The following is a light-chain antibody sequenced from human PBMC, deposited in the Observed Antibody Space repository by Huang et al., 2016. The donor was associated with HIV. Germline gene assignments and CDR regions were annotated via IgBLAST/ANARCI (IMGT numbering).Light chain of an antibody. CDR3: QQYNNWPRT. J-gene: IGKJ1*01. CDR1: QRVSSN. Sequence: EIVMTQSPATLSVSPGERATLSCRASQRVSSNLAWYQQKPGQAPMLLIYAASTRATGIPARFSGSGSGTEFTLTISSLQSEDFAVYYCQQYNNWPRTFGQGTKVEIK. CDR2: AAS. V-gene: IGKV3-15*01.